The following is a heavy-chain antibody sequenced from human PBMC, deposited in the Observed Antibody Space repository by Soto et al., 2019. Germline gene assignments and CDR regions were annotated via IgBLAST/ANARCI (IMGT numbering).Heavy chain of an antibody. D-gene: IGHD3-3*01. CDR2: INHSGST. V-gene: IGHV4-34*01. Sequence: SETLSLTCAVYGGSFSGYYWSWIRQPPGKGLEWIGEINHSGSTNYNPSLKSRVTISVDTSKNQFSLKLSSVTAADTAVYYCARGRRDFWSSTYYQYGIDVCGPATTVTVSS. J-gene: IGHJ6*02. CDR1: GGSFSGYY. CDR3: ARGRRDFWSSTYYQYGIDV.